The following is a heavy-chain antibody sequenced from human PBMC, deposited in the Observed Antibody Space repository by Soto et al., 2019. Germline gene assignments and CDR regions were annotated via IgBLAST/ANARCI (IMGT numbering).Heavy chain of an antibody. D-gene: IGHD3-22*01. CDR3: ARHPLTTAERASYYFDY. CDR1: GGTFSSYT. CDR2: IIPILGIA. Sequence: ASVKVSCKASGGTFSSYTISWVRQAPGQGLEWMGRIIPILGIANYAQKFQGRVTITADKSTSTAYMELSSLRSEDTAVYYCARHPLTTAERASYYFDYWGQGTLVTVS. J-gene: IGHJ4*02. V-gene: IGHV1-69*02.